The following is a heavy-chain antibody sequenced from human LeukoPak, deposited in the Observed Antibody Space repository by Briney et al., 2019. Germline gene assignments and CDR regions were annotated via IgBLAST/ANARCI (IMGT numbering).Heavy chain of an antibody. V-gene: IGHV1-8*01. D-gene: IGHD3-10*01. CDR1: GYTFTSYD. CDR3: ARGSRTRGTMVRGVGYGMDV. J-gene: IGHJ6*02. CDR2: MNPNSGNT. Sequence: ASVKVSCKASGYTFTSYDINWVRQATGQGLEWMGWMNPNSGNTGYAQKFQGRVTMTRNTSISTAYMELSSLRSEDTAVYYCARGSRTRGTMVRGVGYGMDVWGQGTTVTVPS.